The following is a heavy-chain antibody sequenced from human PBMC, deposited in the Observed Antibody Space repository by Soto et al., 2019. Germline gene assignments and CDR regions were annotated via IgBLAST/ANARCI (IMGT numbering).Heavy chain of an antibody. V-gene: IGHV3-30*18. CDR3: AKGSRGILYFDWFERDEVPYFDY. Sequence: QVQLVESGGGVVQPGRSLRLSCAASGFTFSSYGMHWVRQAPGKGLEWVAVISYDGSNKYYADSVKGRFTISRDNSKNTLYLQMNSLRAEDTAVYYCAKGSRGILYFDWFERDEVPYFDYWGQGTLVTVSS. CDR2: ISYDGSNK. CDR1: GFTFSSYG. D-gene: IGHD3-9*01. J-gene: IGHJ4*02.